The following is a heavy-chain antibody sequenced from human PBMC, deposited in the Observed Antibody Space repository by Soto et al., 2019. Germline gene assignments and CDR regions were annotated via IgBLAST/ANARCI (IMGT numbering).Heavy chain of an antibody. Sequence: GGSLRLSCAASGFTYSTYTMHWVRQAPGKGLEWVAVISYDGNNKFYADSVKGRFTISRDSTKQTLYLQMNSLRPDDTAMYYCARGQNWNYDYWGQGTLVTVSS. D-gene: IGHD1-7*01. CDR3: ARGQNWNYDY. CDR1: GFTYSTYT. CDR2: ISYDGNNK. V-gene: IGHV3-30-3*01. J-gene: IGHJ4*02.